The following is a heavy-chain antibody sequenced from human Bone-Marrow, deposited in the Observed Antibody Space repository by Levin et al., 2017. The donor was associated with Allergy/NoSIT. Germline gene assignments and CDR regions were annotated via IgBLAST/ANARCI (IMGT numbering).Heavy chain of an antibody. CDR1: GFTFSSYA. CDR3: AKGHIAARISVGMDV. CDR2: ISGSGGST. Sequence: GGSLRLSCAASGFTFSSYAMSWVRQAPGKGLEWVSCISGSGGSTYYADSVKGRFTISRDNAKNTLYLQMNSLRAEDTAVYYCAKGHIAARISVGMDVWGQGTTVTVSS. V-gene: IGHV3-23*01. J-gene: IGHJ6*02. D-gene: IGHD6-6*01.